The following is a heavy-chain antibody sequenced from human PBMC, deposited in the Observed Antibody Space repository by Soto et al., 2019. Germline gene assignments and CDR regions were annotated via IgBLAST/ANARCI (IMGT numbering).Heavy chain of an antibody. CDR3: ARDIAGLSGYGMDV. J-gene: IGHJ6*02. Sequence: QVQLQESGPGLVKPSETLSLTCTVSGGSMNNNYWNWIRQTPGKGLEWSGYIYPSGYSKYNPSLKSRVTLSVDTSNHQFSLKLPSVTAADTAIYYCARDIAGLSGYGMDVWSQGTTVTVAS. V-gene: IGHV4-59*12. CDR1: GGSMNNNY. D-gene: IGHD1-26*01. CDR2: IYPSGYS.